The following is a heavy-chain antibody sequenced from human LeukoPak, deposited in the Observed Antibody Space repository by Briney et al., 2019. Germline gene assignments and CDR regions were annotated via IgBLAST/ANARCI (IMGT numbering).Heavy chain of an antibody. D-gene: IGHD2-2*01. V-gene: IGHV4-61*02. CDR2: IYTSGGT. CDR1: GGSISNLDYY. CDR3: AGRGSSSGTFDV. Sequence: SQTLSLTCTVPGGSISNLDYYWTWIRQPAGKRLEWIGRIYTSGGTNYNPSLKSRVTMSVDKSKNQISLNLASLTAADTALYYCAGRGSSSGTFDVWGPGTFVTVS. J-gene: IGHJ3*01.